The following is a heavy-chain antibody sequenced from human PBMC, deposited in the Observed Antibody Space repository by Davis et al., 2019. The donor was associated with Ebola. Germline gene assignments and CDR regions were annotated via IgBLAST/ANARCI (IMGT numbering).Heavy chain of an antibody. J-gene: IGHJ4*02. Sequence: PSETLSLTCTVSGYSISSGYYWGWIRQPPGKGLEWIGSIYHSGSTYYNPSLKSRVTISVDTSKNQFSLKLSSVTAADTAVYYCARIGWLDYWGQGTLVTVSS. CDR2: IYHSGST. CDR1: GYSISSGYY. CDR3: ARIGWLDY. V-gene: IGHV4-38-2*02. D-gene: IGHD3-22*01.